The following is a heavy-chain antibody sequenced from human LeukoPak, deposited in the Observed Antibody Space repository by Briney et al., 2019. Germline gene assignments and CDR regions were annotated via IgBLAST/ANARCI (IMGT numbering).Heavy chain of an antibody. D-gene: IGHD6-13*01. CDR1: GFTVSSNY. CDR2: IHKSAIT. J-gene: IGHJ4*02. V-gene: IGHV3-53*01. CDR3: AGDVKAAAGTRSWVE. Sequence: GGSLRLSCAASGFTVSSNYMTWVRQAPGKGLEWVSVIHKSAITYYADSVKGRFTISRDNAKNSLYLQMNSLRAEDTAVYYCAGDVKAAAGTRSWVEWGQGTLVTVSS.